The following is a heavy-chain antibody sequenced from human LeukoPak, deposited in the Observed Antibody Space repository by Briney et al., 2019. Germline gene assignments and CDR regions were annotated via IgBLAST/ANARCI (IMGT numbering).Heavy chain of an antibody. V-gene: IGHV3-53*01. CDR1: GFTVTRNF. D-gene: IGHD1-1*01. CDR3: ARGGSDDWKRFDS. J-gene: IGHJ5*01. CDR2: IYSDGNT. Sequence: GGSLRLSCAASGFTVTRNFMSWLRQAPGKGLEWVSVIYSDGNTYYADSVKGRFTVSRDTSKNTMSLQMNSLRGEDTAVYYCARGGSDDWKRFDSWGQGTLVTVSP.